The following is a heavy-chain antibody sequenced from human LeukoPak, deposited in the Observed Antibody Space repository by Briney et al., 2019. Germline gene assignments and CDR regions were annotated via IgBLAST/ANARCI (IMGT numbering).Heavy chain of an antibody. CDR2: IYYSGST. CDR3: AREPPTYYDFWSGEMGDRWFDP. V-gene: IGHV4-59*01. D-gene: IGHD3-3*01. Sequence: SETLSLTCTVSGGSISSYYWSWIRQPPGKGLEWIGYIYYSGSTNYNPSLKSRVTISVDTSKNQFSLKLSSVTAADTAVYYCAREPPTYYDFWSGEMGDRWFDPWGQGTLVTVSS. CDR1: GGSISSYY. J-gene: IGHJ5*02.